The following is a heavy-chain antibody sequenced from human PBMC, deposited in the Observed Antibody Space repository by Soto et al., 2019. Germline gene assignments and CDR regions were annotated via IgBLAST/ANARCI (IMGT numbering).Heavy chain of an antibody. CDR2: INPSGGNT. V-gene: IGHV1-46*01. CDR1: GYTFTSYY. D-gene: IGHD6-13*01. Sequence: ASVKVSCKASGYTFTSYYMHWVLQAPGQGLEWMGIINPSGGNTNYAQKLQGRVTMTTDTSTSTAYMELRSLRSDDTAVYYCARDLIIAAAGYYYYGMDVWGQGTTVTVSS. J-gene: IGHJ6*02. CDR3: ARDLIIAAAGYYYYGMDV.